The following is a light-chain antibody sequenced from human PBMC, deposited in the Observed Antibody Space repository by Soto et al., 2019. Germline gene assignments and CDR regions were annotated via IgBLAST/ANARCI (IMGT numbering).Light chain of an antibody. J-gene: IGKJ2*01. V-gene: IGKV3-20*01. CDR2: GAS. CDR3: QQYANSPFT. Sequence: EIVLTQSPGTLPLSPGERATLSCRASQSVSSNYLVWYQQKPGQAPRPLIYGASSSATGIPDRFSGSGSGTDFTITISILEPEDFAVYYCQQYANSPFTFGQGTKLEIK. CDR1: QSVSSNY.